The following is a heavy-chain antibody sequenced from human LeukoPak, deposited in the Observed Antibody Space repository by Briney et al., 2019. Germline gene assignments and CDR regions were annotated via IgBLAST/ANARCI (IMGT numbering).Heavy chain of an antibody. CDR3: ARVPDCSTTSCYTLGWLDP. V-gene: IGHV4-34*01. J-gene: IGHJ5*02. D-gene: IGHD2-2*02. CDR2: VNHSGTT. CDR1: DGLFSGYY. Sequence: SETLSLTCAVYDGLFSGYYRSWIRQPPGMGLEWSWEVNHSGTTNYNPSLQSRVTISVDTSKSQFSLKLTSVTAADTAVYYCARVPDCSTTSCYTLGWLDPWGQGTLVTVSS.